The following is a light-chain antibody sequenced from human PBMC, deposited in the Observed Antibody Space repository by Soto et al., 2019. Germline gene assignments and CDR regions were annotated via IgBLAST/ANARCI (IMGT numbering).Light chain of an antibody. V-gene: IGKV3-20*01. J-gene: IGKJ3*01. CDR3: QQYGSSLFT. CDR2: GTS. Sequence: EIVLTQSPGTLSLSPGERATLSCRASQSVSSKYLAWYQQKPGRAPGVLIYGTSMRASGVPERFSGGGSGTDFTRTVPRLEPEDFAVYYCQQYGSSLFTFGPG. CDR1: QSVSSKY.